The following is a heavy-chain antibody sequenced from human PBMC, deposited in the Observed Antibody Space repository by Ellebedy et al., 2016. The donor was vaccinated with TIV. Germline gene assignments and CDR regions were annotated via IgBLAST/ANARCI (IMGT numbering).Heavy chain of an antibody. V-gene: IGHV4-39*07. CDR2: IFYSGST. Sequence: SETLSLXCIVSGGSISSMSSPWGWIRQPPGKGLEWIGNIFYSGSTYYNPSLKSRVSISVDTSKNQFSLKLTSVTAADTAVYYCARGGRGVIRAFDIWGLGTMVTVSS. CDR3: ARGGRGVIRAFDI. CDR1: GGSISSMSSP. J-gene: IGHJ3*02. D-gene: IGHD3-10*01.